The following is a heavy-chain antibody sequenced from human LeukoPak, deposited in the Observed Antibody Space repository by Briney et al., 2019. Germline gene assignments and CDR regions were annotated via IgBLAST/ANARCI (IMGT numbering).Heavy chain of an antibody. CDR3: ARRWLGDPYGMDV. Sequence: PGGSLRLSCAASGFTFSSYWMYWVRQAPGKGLVWVSRINSDESSTSYADSVKGRFTISRDNAKNTLYLQINSLRDEDTAVYYCARRWLGDPYGMDVWGQGTTVSVSS. CDR2: INSDESST. V-gene: IGHV3-74*01. CDR1: GFTFSSYW. D-gene: IGHD3-10*01. J-gene: IGHJ6*02.